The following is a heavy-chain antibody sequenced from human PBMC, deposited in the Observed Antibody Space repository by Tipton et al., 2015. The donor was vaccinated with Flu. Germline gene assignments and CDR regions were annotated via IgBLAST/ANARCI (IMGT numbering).Heavy chain of an antibody. Sequence: VQLVQSGRGLIQPGGSLRLSCATSGFTVSSNHMSWVRQAPGKRPECVSVIYRGGNTYYADSVKGRFTISRDNSKDTLYLQMNSLRAEDTAVYYCARVGSRLNSYGMDVWGQGTTVTVSS. CDR1: GFTVSSNH. CDR2: IYRGGNT. J-gene: IGHJ6*02. V-gene: IGHV3-53*01. CDR3: ARVGSRLNSYGMDV. D-gene: IGHD2-15*01.